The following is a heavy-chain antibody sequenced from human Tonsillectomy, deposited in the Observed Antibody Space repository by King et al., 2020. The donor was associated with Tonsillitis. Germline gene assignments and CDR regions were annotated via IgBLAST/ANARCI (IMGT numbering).Heavy chain of an antibody. V-gene: IGHV3-23*04. CDR3: AKDRPFDY. J-gene: IGHJ4*02. CDR2: ITGGGGST. Sequence: VQLVESGGGLVQPGGSLRLSCAASGFTFNNYAISWVRQAPGKGLEWVSAITGGGGSTYYADSVQGRFTISRDNSKNTLYLQMDSLRAEDTAVYYCAKDRPFDYWGQGTLVTVSS. CDR1: GFTFNNYA.